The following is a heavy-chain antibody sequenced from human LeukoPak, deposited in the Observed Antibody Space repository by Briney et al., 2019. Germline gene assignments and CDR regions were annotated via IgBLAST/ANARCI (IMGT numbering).Heavy chain of an antibody. CDR2: IYYSGST. CDR3: ARVGSSGWPNWFDP. Sequence: SETLSLTCTVSGGSISSYYWSWIRQPPGKGLEWIGYIYYSGSTNYNPSLKSRVTISVDTSKNQFSLKLWSVTAADTAVYYCARVGSSGWPNWFDPWGQGTLVTVSS. J-gene: IGHJ5*02. V-gene: IGHV4-59*01. D-gene: IGHD6-19*01. CDR1: GGSISSYY.